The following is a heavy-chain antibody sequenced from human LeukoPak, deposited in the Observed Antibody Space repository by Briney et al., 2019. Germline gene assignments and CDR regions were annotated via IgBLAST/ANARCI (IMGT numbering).Heavy chain of an antibody. CDR3: ARETYDILTGYYIPGWFDP. J-gene: IGHJ5*02. Sequence: SETLSLTCTVSGGSISSYYWSWIRQPTGKGLEWIGYIYYSGSTNYNPSLKSRVTISVDTSKNQFSLKLSSVTAADTAVYYCARETYDILTGYYIPGWFDPWGQGTLVTVSS. V-gene: IGHV4-59*01. D-gene: IGHD3-9*01. CDR2: IYYSGST. CDR1: GGSISSYY.